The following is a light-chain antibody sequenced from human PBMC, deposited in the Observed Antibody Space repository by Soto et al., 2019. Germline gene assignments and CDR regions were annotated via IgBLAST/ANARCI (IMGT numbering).Light chain of an antibody. CDR2: GAS. J-gene: IGKJ1*01. Sequence: EIVLTQSPGTLSLSPGERATLSCRASQSVSSSSLAWYQQKPGQAPRLLVYGASSRATGVPDRFSGSGSGTDFTLSISRQEPEDFAVYYCQQYGSSPITFGQGTKVDIK. V-gene: IGKV3-20*01. CDR1: QSVSSSS. CDR3: QQYGSSPIT.